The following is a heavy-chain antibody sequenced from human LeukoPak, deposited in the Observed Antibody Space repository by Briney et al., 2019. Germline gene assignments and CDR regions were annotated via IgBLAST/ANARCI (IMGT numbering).Heavy chain of an antibody. V-gene: IGHV3-73*01. D-gene: IGHD4-17*01. Sequence: GGSLRLSCAASGFTLSDSPMHWVRQASGEGLEWCGRITSKADSYATAYAESVKGRFTISRDDSKNTAYLQMNSLQTEDTAVYYCTRLPTLKTFDYWGHGVLVTVSS. CDR3: TRLPTLKTFDY. CDR2: ITSKADSYAT. J-gene: IGHJ4*01. CDR1: GFTLSDSP.